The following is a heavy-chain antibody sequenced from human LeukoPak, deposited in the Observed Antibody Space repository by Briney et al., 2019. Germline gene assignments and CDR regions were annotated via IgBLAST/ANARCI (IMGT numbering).Heavy chain of an antibody. CDR2: IRSKAYGGTS. Sequence: PGGSLRLSCTASGYTFGDYAMSWFRKAPGKGLEWVCFIRSKAYGGTSEYAASVKGRFTISRDDSKSIAYLQMNSLKTEDTAVYYCTRVPSGSYYPYFDYWGQGTLVTVSS. V-gene: IGHV3-49*03. J-gene: IGHJ4*02. CDR3: TRVPSGSYYPYFDY. CDR1: GYTFGDYA. D-gene: IGHD1-26*01.